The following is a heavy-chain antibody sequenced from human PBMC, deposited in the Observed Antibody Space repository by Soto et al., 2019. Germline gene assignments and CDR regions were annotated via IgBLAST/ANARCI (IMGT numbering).Heavy chain of an antibody. CDR2: TWHDGDKE. V-gene: IGHV3-33*01. Sequence: QVHLVESGGGVVRPGRSLRLSCAASGFTFSDYGMHWVRQAPGRGLEWVAITWHDGDKESYAGSVKGGFIISRDNSKNTLYLQMNSLRDEDTAVYYWARGTGYHWYYLDYWGQGTLVTVSS. CDR1: GFTFSDYG. D-gene: IGHD3-9*01. CDR3: ARGTGYHWYYLDY. J-gene: IGHJ4*02.